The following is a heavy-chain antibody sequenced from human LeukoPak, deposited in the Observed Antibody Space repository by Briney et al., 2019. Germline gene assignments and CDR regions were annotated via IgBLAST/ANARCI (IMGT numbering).Heavy chain of an antibody. J-gene: IGHJ6*03. CDR2: IYSSGST. CDR3: ARVFDSGSQAYFYYMDV. CDR1: GGSIRGYY. D-gene: IGHD3-10*01. Sequence: PSETLSLTCNVSGGSIRGYYWSWIRQSPEKGLEWIGYIYSSGSTNYNPSLKSRVTMSVDTSKNQLSLKVSSVTAADTAVYYCARVFDSGSQAYFYYMDVWGKGTTVIISS. V-gene: IGHV4-59*01.